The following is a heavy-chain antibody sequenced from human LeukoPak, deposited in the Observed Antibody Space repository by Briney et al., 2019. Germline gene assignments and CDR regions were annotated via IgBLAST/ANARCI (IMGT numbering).Heavy chain of an antibody. D-gene: IGHD3-16*01. CDR3: ARDLGFGYFDY. J-gene: IGHJ4*02. CDR1: GGSISSDNYS. Sequence: SETLSLTCTVSGGSISSDNYSWSWIRQPPGKGLEWIGEINHSGSTNYNPSLKSRVTISVDTSKNQFSLKLSSVTAADTAVYYCARDLGFGYFDYWGQGTLVTVSS. CDR2: INHSGST. V-gene: IGHV4-39*07.